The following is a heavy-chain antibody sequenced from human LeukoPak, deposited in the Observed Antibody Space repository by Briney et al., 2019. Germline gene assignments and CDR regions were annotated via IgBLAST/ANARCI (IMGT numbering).Heavy chain of an antibody. CDR2: ISSSSSYI. D-gene: IGHD1-14*01. J-gene: IGHJ6*02. CDR1: GFTFSSYS. Sequence: GGSLRLSCAASGFTFSSYSMNWVRQAPGKGLEWVSSISSSSSYIYYADSVKGRFTISRDNAKNSLYLQMNSLRAEDTAVYYCARVTGVGSGDPKYYGMDVWGQGTTVTVSS. V-gene: IGHV3-21*01. CDR3: ARVTGVGSGDPKYYGMDV.